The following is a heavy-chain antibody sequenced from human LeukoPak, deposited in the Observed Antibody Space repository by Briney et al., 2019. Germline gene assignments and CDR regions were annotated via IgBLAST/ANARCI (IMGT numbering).Heavy chain of an antibody. J-gene: IGHJ4*02. CDR2: IKQDGSKK. CDR1: GFPFSSYW. CDR3: TRVGYIDEGIDY. Sequence: PGGSLRLSCVASGFPFSSYWMTWVRQAPGKGLEWVANIKQDGSKKSYVDSVKGRFTIFRDNAKNSLYLQMNSLRAEDTAIYYCTRVGYIDEGIDYWGQGTLVTASS. V-gene: IGHV3-7*04. D-gene: IGHD5-24*01.